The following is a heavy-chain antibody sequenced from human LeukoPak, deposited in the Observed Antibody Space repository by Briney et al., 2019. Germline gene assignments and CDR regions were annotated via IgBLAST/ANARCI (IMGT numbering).Heavy chain of an antibody. CDR1: GYTFTSYG. Sequence: ASVKVSCKASGYTFTSYGISWVRQAPGQGLEWMGWISAYNGNTNYAQKLQGRVTMTTDTSTSTAYMELRSLRSDDTAVYYCAGAGYGSGSYPRPFDYWGQGTLVTVSS. J-gene: IGHJ4*02. CDR2: ISAYNGNT. V-gene: IGHV1-18*01. D-gene: IGHD3-10*01. CDR3: AGAGYGSGSYPRPFDY.